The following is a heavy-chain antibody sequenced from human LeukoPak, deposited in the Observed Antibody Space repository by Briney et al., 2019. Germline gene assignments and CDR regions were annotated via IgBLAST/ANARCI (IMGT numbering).Heavy chain of an antibody. Sequence: GGSLRLSCAASGFTFSSYEMNWVRQAPGKGLEWVSVIYSGGSTYYADSVKGRFTTSRDNSKNTLYLQMNSLRAEDTAVYYCARLREIPVFGVVTKSTSYFDYWGQGTLVTVSS. CDR3: ARLREIPVFGVVTKSTSYFDY. D-gene: IGHD3-3*01. J-gene: IGHJ4*02. V-gene: IGHV3-66*01. CDR1: GFTFSSYE. CDR2: IYSGGST.